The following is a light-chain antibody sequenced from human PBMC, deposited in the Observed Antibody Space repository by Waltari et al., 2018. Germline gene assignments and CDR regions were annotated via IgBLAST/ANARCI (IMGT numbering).Light chain of an antibody. J-gene: IGLJ3*02. CDR1: SSDVGNYKY. Sequence: QSALTQPPSASGSPGQSVTISCTGTSSDVGNYKYVSWYQQHPGKAPKLMIYDVSQRPAGVPERFAGSNAGNTASLTVSGLQAEDEADYYCSSYAGSNNRVFGGGTKLTVL. CDR3: SSYAGSNNRV. V-gene: IGLV2-8*01. CDR2: DVS.